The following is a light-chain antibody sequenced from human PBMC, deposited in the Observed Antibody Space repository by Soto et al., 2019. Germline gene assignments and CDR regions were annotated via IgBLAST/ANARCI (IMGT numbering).Light chain of an antibody. Sequence: EIVMTQSPATLSVSPGERATLSCRASQSVSSNLAWYQQKPGQAPRLLIYGASTRATGIPARFSGSGSGTEFTLTISSLQSXXXAVYYCQQYNNWPLYTFGQGTKLEIK. CDR2: GAS. J-gene: IGKJ2*01. CDR1: QSVSSN. CDR3: QQYNNWPLYT. V-gene: IGKV3-15*01.